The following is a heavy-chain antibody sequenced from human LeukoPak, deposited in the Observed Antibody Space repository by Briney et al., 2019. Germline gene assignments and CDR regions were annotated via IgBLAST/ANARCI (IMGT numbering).Heavy chain of an antibody. D-gene: IGHD6-19*01. CDR3: ARDGDSSGWSYYFDY. CDR1: GFTFSSYE. Sequence: PGGSLRLSCAASGFTFSSYEMNWVRQAPGKGLEWVSYISSSGSTIYYADSVKGRFTISRDNAKNSLYLQMNSLRAEDTAVYYCARDGDSSGWSYYFDYWGQGTLVTVSS. V-gene: IGHV3-48*03. J-gene: IGHJ4*02. CDR2: ISSSGSTI.